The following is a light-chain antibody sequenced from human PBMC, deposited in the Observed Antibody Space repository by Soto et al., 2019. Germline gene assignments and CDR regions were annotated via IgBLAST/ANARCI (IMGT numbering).Light chain of an antibody. CDR1: QDIGTW. J-gene: IGKJ4*01. CDR2: STY. V-gene: IGKV1-12*01. CDR3: QHANCFLFT. Sequence: IQMNQSPSSVSASVGDRVTITCRASQDIGTWLAWFQQKPGKAPQLLISSTYSLQSVVPSRFSGSGPGTDFTLTISCLQPEHFATYYSQHANCFLFTFGGGTKVEIK.